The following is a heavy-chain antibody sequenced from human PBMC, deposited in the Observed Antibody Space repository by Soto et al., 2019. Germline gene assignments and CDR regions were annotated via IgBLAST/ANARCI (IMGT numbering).Heavy chain of an antibody. CDR3: ARDKRTPFDY. V-gene: IGHV1-69*05. D-gene: IGHD1-7*01. CDR2: IIPIFGTA. CDR1: GGTFSSYA. Sequence: SVKVSCKASGGTFSSYAISWVRQAPGQGLEWMGGIIPIFGTANYAQKFQGRVTMTTDTSTSTAYMELRSLRSDDTAVYYCARDKRTPFDYWGQGTLVTVSS. J-gene: IGHJ4*02.